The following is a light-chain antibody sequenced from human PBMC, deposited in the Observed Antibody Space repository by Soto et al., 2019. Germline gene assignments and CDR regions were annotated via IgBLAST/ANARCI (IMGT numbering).Light chain of an antibody. Sequence: DIQMTQSPSTLSASVGDRVTITCRASQSISNRLAWYHQKPGKTPKLLIYDASNLGSGVPSRFSGGGSGKEFTLTISSLQPDDFATYYCQQYDTYSTFGQGTKVEIK. V-gene: IGKV1-5*01. CDR3: QQYDTYST. J-gene: IGKJ1*01. CDR2: DAS. CDR1: QSISNR.